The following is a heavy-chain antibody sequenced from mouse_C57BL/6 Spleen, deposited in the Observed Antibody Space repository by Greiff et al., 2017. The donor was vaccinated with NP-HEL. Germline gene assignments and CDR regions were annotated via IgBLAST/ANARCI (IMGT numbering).Heavy chain of an antibody. J-gene: IGHJ1*03. V-gene: IGHV5-9-1*02. CDR2: ISSGGDYI. D-gene: IGHD2-1*01. CDR1: GFTFSSYA. CDR3: TRVYGNNWYFDV. Sequence: EVQRVESGEGLVKPGGSLKLSCAASGFTFSSYAMSWVRQTPEKRLEWVAYISSGGDYIYYADTVKGRFTISRDNARNTLYLQMSSLKSEDTAMYYCTRVYGNNWYFDVWGTGTTVTVSS.